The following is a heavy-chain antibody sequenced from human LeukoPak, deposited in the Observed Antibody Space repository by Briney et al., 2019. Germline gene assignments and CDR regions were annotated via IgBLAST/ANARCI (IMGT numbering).Heavy chain of an antibody. CDR2: IYYSGST. CDR3: ARAPVDYNNGPGSRGYYSYGMDV. J-gene: IGHJ6*02. Sequence: PSETLSLTCTVSGGSISTYYGNWIRQAPGKGLEWIGYIYYSGSTNYNPSLKSRVAISVDTSRNQFSLKLSSVTAAGTAVYYCARAPVDYNNGPGSRGYYSYGMDVWGPGTTVTVSS. V-gene: IGHV4-59*01. CDR1: GGSISTYY. D-gene: IGHD4-11*01.